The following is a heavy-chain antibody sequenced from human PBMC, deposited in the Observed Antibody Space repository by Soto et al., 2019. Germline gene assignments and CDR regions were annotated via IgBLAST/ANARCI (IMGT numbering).Heavy chain of an antibody. CDR2: ITGSGGST. V-gene: IGHV3-23*01. D-gene: IGHD3-10*01. J-gene: IGHJ4*02. Sequence: PGASLRPSCTASGIIFSTFAMSWVRQAPGKGLEWVSGITGSGGSTNYADSVKGRFTISRDNSKDTLYLQMNSLRAEDTAIYYCALATVTRIRGEPPAHWGQGTLVTVSS. CDR1: GIIFSTFA. CDR3: ALATVTRIRGEPPAH.